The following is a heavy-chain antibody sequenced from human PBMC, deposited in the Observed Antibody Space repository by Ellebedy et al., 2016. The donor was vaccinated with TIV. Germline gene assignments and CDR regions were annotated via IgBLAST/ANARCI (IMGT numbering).Heavy chain of an antibody. CDR2: TYYRFKWYN. J-gene: IGHJ4*02. CDR3: AREIRAYDS. CDR1: GDSVSSKSAA. V-gene: IGHV6-1*01. Sequence: MPSETLSLTCAISGDSVSSKSAAWTWLRQSPWRGLECLGRTYYRFKWYNEYAVSVESRITINSDTSKNQFSLQLSSVTPEDTAIYYCAREIRAYDSWGQGTLVTVSS.